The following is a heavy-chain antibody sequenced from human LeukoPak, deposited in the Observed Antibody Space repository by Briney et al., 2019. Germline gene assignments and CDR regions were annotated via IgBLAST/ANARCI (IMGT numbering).Heavy chain of an antibody. V-gene: IGHV3-11*04. CDR1: GFTFSDNY. D-gene: IGHD2-2*01. Sequence: PGGSLRLSCAASGFTFSDNYMSWIRQAPGKGLEWVSYISSSGSIYYADSVKGRFTISRDNAKNSLYLQMNSLRAEDTAVYYCARETDSTLFDYWGQGTLVTVSS. CDR3: ARETDSTLFDY. J-gene: IGHJ4*02. CDR2: ISSSGSI.